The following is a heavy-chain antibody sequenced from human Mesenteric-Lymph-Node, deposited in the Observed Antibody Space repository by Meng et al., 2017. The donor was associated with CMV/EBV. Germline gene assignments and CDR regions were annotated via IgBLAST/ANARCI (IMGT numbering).Heavy chain of an antibody. CDR2: LHYDGGEK. Sequence: GESLKISCAVSGLTLNTYGMHWVRQAPGKGLEWVAFLHYDGGEKYYGDSVKGRFTISRDNAKNSLSLQMNSLRAEDTAVYYCARDPKDWELRRGWYYYGMDVWGQGTTVTVSS. CDR3: ARDPKDWELRRGWYYYGMDV. V-gene: IGHV3-30*02. J-gene: IGHJ6*02. D-gene: IGHD1-7*01. CDR1: GLTLNTYG.